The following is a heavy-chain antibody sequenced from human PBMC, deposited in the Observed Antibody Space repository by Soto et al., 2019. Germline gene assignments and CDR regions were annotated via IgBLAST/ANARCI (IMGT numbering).Heavy chain of an antibody. J-gene: IGHJ4*02. CDR3: ARHGDTGIAFDY. Sequence: SETLSLTCTVSGGSIRSSSYYWGWIRQPPGKGLEWIGSIYYSGSTYYNPSLKSRVTISVDTSKNQFSLKLSSVTAADTAVYYCARHGDTGIAFDYWGQGTLVTVSS. D-gene: IGHD6-13*01. CDR1: GGSIRSSSYY. CDR2: IYYSGST. V-gene: IGHV4-39*01.